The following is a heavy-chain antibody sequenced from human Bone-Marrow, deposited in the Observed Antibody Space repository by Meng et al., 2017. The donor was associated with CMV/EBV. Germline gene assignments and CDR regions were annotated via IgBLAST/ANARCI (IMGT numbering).Heavy chain of an antibody. CDR3: ARAFGAHDY. J-gene: IGHJ4*02. Sequence: ETLSLTCAASGFTFSSYWMHWVRQAPGKGLVWVSRINSDGSSTSYADSVKGRFTISRDNAKNTLYLQMNSLRAEDTAVHYCARAFGAHDYWVQGTLVTVSS. CDR1: GFTFSSYW. D-gene: IGHD1-26*01. CDR2: INSDGSST. V-gene: IGHV3-74*01.